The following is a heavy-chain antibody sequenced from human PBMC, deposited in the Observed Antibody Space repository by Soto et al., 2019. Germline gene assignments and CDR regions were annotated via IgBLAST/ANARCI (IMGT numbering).Heavy chain of an antibody. CDR1: GFSFSYYA. V-gene: IGHV3-23*01. CDR3: GKEPVNSNGGPILLHY. D-gene: IGHD2-8*01. Sequence: GGSLRLSCEASGFSFSYYAMSWVRQAPEKGLVWVSTISGLGRGTYYADSVKGRFSISRDNSKNTVYLQMNNLRDDDTAVYYCGKEPVNSNGGPILLHYWGQGTLVTVSS. J-gene: IGHJ4*02. CDR2: ISGLGRGT.